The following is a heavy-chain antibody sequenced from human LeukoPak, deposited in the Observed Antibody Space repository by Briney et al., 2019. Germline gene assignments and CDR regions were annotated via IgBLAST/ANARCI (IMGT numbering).Heavy chain of an antibody. CDR2: TYYRSQWYS. CDR3: ARYQVSQGRETTPFDY. J-gene: IGHJ4*02. V-gene: IGHV6-1*01. D-gene: IGHD1-14*01. Sequence: SQTLSLTCAISGDSVSRNTVAWNWIRQSPSRGLEWLGRTYYRSQWYSDYAESVKGRITINADTSKNQFSLHLDSMTPDDTAVYYCARYQVSQGRETTPFDYWGQGTLVTVSS. CDR1: GDSVSRNTVA.